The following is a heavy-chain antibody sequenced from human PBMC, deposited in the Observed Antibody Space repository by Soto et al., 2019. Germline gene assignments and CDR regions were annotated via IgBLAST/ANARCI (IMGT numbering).Heavy chain of an antibody. CDR1: GYTFTSYA. CDR3: ARSRMGADDVPPWFDP. CDR2: INAGNGNT. V-gene: IGHV1-3*01. Sequence: GASVKVSCKASGYTFTSYAMHWVRQAPGQRLEWMGWINAGNGNTKYSQKFQGRVTITRDTSASTAYMELSSLRSEDTAVYYCARSRMGADDVPPWFDPWGQGTLVTVSS. D-gene: IGHD3-16*01. J-gene: IGHJ5*02.